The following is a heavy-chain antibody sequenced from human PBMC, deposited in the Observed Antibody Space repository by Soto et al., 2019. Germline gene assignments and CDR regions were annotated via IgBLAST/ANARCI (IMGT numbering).Heavy chain of an antibody. CDR2: INPNSGGT. J-gene: IGHJ4*02. D-gene: IGHD6-13*01. Sequence: ASVKVSCKASGYTFTGYYMHWVRQAPGQGLVWMGWINPNSGGTNYAQKFQGRVTMTRDTSISTAYMELSRLRSDDTAVYYCARGGTWYSSSWYVFDYWGQGTLVTVSS. CDR1: GYTFTGYY. V-gene: IGHV1-2*02. CDR3: ARGGTWYSSSWYVFDY.